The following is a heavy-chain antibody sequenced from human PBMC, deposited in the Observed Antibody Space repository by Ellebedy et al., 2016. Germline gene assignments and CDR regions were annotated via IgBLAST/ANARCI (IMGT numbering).Heavy chain of an antibody. J-gene: IGHJ4*02. CDR2: IYYSGST. D-gene: IGHD2-15*01. Sequence: SETLSLXCTVPGGSISSYYWSWIRQPPGKGLEWIWYIYYSGSTNYNPSLKSRVTISVDTSKNQFSLKLSSVTAADTAVYYCARGGGSPFYFDYWGQGTLVTVSS. CDR3: ARGGGSPFYFDY. CDR1: GGSISSYY. V-gene: IGHV4-59*13.